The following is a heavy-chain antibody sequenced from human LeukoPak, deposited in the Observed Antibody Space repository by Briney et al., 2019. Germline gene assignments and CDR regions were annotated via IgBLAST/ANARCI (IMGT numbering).Heavy chain of an antibody. V-gene: IGHV1-18*01. J-gene: IGHJ4*02. CDR1: GYTFTSYG. CDR3: ASGDCTNGVCYTAGGYDY. D-gene: IGHD2-8*01. Sequence: ASVKVSCKASGYTFTSYGISWVRQAPGQGLEWMGWISAYNGNTNYAQKLQGRVTMTTDTSTSTAYMELRSLRPDDTAVYYCASGDCTNGVCYTAGGYDYWGQGTLVTVSS. CDR2: ISAYNGNT.